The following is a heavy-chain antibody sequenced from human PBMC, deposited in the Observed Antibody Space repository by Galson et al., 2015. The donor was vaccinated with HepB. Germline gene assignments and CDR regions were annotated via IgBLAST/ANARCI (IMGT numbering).Heavy chain of an antibody. D-gene: IGHD2-21*02. CDR3: ATVRAYCGGDCWDYYGMDV. CDR1: GYRLTELS. J-gene: IGHJ6*02. Sequence: SVKVSCKVSGYRLTELSMHWVRQAPGKGLEWMGGIDPEDGETSYAQKFQDRVTMTEGTSTDTAYMELSSLRSEDTAMYYCATVRAYCGGDCWDYYGMDVWGQGTTVTVSS. CDR2: IDPEDGET. V-gene: IGHV1-24*01.